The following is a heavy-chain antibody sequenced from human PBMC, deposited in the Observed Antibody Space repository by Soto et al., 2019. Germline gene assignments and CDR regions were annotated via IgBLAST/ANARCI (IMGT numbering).Heavy chain of an antibody. CDR3: ARGRRYSYGEQGYFDY. Sequence: TLSLTCAVYGGSFSGYYWSWIRQPPGKGLEWIGEINQSGSTNYNPSLKSRVTISVDTSNNQFSLKLSSVTAADTAVYYCARGRRYSYGEQGYFDYWGQGTLVTSPQ. V-gene: IGHV4-34*01. D-gene: IGHD5-18*01. CDR2: INQSGST. J-gene: IGHJ4*02. CDR1: GGSFSGYY.